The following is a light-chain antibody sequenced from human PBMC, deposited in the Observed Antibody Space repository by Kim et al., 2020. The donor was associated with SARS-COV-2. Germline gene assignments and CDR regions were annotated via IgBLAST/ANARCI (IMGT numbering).Light chain of an antibody. J-gene: IGLJ2*01. CDR2: EDD. Sequence: NFMLTQPHSVSESPGKTVTISCTRSSGSIDDNYVQWYQQRPGGVPTTVIYEDDQRPSGVSDRFSGSIDNSSNSAFLTISGLKTEDEADYYCQSYNRSNVIFGGGTQLTVL. CDR1: SGSIDDNY. V-gene: IGLV6-57*04. CDR3: QSYNRSNVI.